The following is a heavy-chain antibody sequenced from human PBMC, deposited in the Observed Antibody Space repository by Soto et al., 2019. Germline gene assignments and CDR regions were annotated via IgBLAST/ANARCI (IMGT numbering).Heavy chain of an antibody. Sequence: QTGGSLRLSCAASGFTVSDNYVRWVRQAPGKGLEWVSVIYAGGTTYYADSVKGRFTISRDNSRNIVYLQMNSLRAEDTAVYYCAKDVSALVTGMDVWGQGTTVTVSS. D-gene: IGHD5-18*01. V-gene: IGHV3-53*01. CDR2: IYAGGTT. J-gene: IGHJ6*02. CDR3: AKDVSALVTGMDV. CDR1: GFTVSDNY.